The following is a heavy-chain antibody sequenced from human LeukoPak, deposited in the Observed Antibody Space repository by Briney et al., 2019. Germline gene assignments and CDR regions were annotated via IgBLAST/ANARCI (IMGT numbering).Heavy chain of an antibody. V-gene: IGHV1-8*01. CDR1: GYTFTSYD. CDR3: ARVEMATISYYYYYYGMDV. D-gene: IGHD5-24*01. Sequence: GASVKVSCKASGYTFTSYDINWVRQATGQGLEWMGWMNPNSGNTGYAQKFQGRVTMTRNTSISTAYMELSSLRSEDTAVYYCARVEMATISYYYYYYGMDVWGQGTTVTVSS. CDR2: MNPNSGNT. J-gene: IGHJ6*02.